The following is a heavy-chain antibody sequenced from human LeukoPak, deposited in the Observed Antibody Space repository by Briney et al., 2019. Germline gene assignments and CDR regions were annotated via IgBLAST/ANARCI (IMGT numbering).Heavy chain of an antibody. V-gene: IGHV1-2*02. CDR1: GYTFTDYY. D-gene: IGHD2-2*03. CDR2: INPNSGGT. J-gene: IGHJ4*02. CDR3: ARDVGYCSSTSCYAYLKTLNYFDY. Sequence: ASVKVSCRASGYTFTDYYMHWVRQAPGQGLEWMGWINPNSGGTNYAQKFQGRVTMTRDTSISTAYMDLSRLRSDDTVVYFCARDVGYCSSTSCYAYLKTLNYFDYWGQGTLVTVSS.